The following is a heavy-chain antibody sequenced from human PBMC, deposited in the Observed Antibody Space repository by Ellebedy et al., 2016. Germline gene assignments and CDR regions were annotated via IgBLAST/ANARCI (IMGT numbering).Heavy chain of an antibody. D-gene: IGHD2-2*01. CDR1: GGSFSGYY. Sequence: SETLSLTXAVYGGSFSGYYWSWIRQPPGKGLEWIGEINHSGSTNYNPSLKSRVTISVDTSKNQFSLKLSSVTAADTAVYYCARGTPNRHIVVVPAAMKAFDIWGQGTMVTVSS. CDR3: ARGTPNRHIVVVPAAMKAFDI. V-gene: IGHV4-34*01. CDR2: INHSGST. J-gene: IGHJ3*02.